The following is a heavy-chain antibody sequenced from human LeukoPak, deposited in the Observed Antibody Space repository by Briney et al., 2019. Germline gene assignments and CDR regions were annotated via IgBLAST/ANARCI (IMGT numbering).Heavy chain of an antibody. J-gene: IGHJ3*02. D-gene: IGHD6-19*01. V-gene: IGHV4-59*08. Sequence: SETLSLTCNVSGGSISGYYWSWIRQPPGKTLEWVGTVSYGGSSNYNPSLESRVTISVDTSKIHFSLKLSSVTAADTAVYYCAGGIAVAGRLGAFDIWGQGTMVTVSS. CDR3: AGGIAVAGRLGAFDI. CDR2: VSYGGSS. CDR1: GGSISGYY.